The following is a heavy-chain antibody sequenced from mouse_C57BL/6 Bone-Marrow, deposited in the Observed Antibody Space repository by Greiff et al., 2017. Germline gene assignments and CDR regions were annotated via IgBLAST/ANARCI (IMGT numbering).Heavy chain of an antibody. J-gene: IGHJ2*01. CDR3: APYSNWGDYFDY. D-gene: IGHD2-5*01. V-gene: IGHV1-81*01. CDR1: GYTFTSYG. Sequence: QVQLKESGAELARPGASVKLSCKASGYTFTSYGISWVKQRTGQGLEWIGEIYPRSGNTYYNEKFKGKATLTADKSSSTAYMELRSLTSEDSAVYFCAPYSNWGDYFDYWGQGTTLTVSS. CDR2: IYPRSGNT.